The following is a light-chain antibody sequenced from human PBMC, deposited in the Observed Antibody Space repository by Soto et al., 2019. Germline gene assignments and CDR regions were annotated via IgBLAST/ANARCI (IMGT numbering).Light chain of an antibody. V-gene: IGKV3-20*01. CDR3: QQYGRSPRT. J-gene: IGKJ1*01. Sequence: EIVLTQSPGTLSLSPGERATLSCRASQSVSSNYLAWYQQKPGQAPRLLIYGASSRATGIPDRFSGSGSGTDFPLTISRLEPEDFAVYYCQQYGRSPRTFGQGTKVEIK. CDR1: QSVSSNY. CDR2: GAS.